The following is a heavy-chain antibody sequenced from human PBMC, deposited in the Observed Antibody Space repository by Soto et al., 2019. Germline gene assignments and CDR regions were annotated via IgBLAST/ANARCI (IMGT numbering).Heavy chain of an antibody. CDR3: ARGVHQLLRTYFDD. CDR2: IFHSGST. V-gene: IGHV4-38-2*02. Sequence: SETLSLTCTASGYSITTGSYWGWIRQPPGKGLEWIGSIFHSGSTFYNPSLKSRVTISVDTSKNHFSLTLSSVTAADTAVYYCARGVHQLLRTYFDDWSQGTLVTVSS. D-gene: IGHD2-2*01. CDR1: GYSITTGSY. J-gene: IGHJ4*02.